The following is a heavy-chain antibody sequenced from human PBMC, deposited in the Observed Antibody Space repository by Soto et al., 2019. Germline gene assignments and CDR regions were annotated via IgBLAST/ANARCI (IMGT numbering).Heavy chain of an antibody. CDR2: INGGNGNT. CDR3: SRSSPADY. Sequence: QVQLVQSGAEEKKPGASVRVSCKASGYSFTNYGMHWMRQAPGQRLEWMGWINGGNGNTKYSQKFQGRVTITRDTSTSTAYMELSSLRSEDMAVYYCSRSSPADYWGQGTLVTVSS. D-gene: IGHD2-2*01. CDR1: GYSFTNYG. V-gene: IGHV1-3*05. J-gene: IGHJ4*02.